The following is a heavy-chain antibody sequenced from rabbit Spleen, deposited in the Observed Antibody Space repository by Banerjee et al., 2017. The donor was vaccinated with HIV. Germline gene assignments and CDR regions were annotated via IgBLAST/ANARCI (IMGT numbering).Heavy chain of an antibody. CDR2: INTATGKA. V-gene: IGHV1S45*01. CDR3: ARDAGTSFSTYGMDL. Sequence: QEQLEESGGGLVKPEGSLTLTCKASGFSFSDRDVMCWVRQAPGKGLEWIACINTATGKAVYATWAKGRFTISKISSTTVTLQMTSLTAADTATYFCARDAGTSFSTYGMDLWGPGTLVTVS. J-gene: IGHJ6*01. CDR1: GFSFSDRDV. D-gene: IGHD8-1*01.